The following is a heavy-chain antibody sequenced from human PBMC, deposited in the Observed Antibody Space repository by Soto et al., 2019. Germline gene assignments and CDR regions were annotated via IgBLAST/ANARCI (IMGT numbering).Heavy chain of an antibody. J-gene: IGHJ5*02. D-gene: IGHD2-2*02. CDR3: ARQVPADIRLGWFDP. CDR2: IYYSGST. Sequence: LSLTCTVSGGSISRSSYYWGWIRQPPGKGLEWIGSIYYSGSTYYSPSLKSRVTISVDTSKNQFSLKLTSVTAADTAVYYCARQVPADIRLGWFDPWGQGTLVTVSS. V-gene: IGHV4-39*01. CDR1: GGSISRSSYY.